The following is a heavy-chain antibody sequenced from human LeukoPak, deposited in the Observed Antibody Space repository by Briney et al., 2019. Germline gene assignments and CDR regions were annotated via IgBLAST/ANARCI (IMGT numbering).Heavy chain of an antibody. J-gene: IGHJ5*02. CDR1: GGSISSSSYY. Sequence: PSETLSLTCTVSGGSISSSSYYWGWIRQPPGKGLEWIGSIYYSGSTYYNPSLKSRVTISVDTSKNQFSLKPSSVTAADTAVYYCARGLTRSGWYARRNRVPGYNWFDPWGQGTLVTVSS. CDR2: IYYSGST. D-gene: IGHD6-19*01. V-gene: IGHV4-39*07. CDR3: ARGLTRSGWYARRNRVPGYNWFDP.